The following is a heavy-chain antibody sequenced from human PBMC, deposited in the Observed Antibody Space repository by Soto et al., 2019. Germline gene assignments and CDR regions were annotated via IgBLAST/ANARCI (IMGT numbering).Heavy chain of an antibody. V-gene: IGHV3-73*01. CDR1: GFTFSGSA. Sequence: EVQLVESGGGLAQPGESLKLSCAVCGFTFSGSAMHWVRQASGKGLEWVGRIRSKANNYATAYAASVKGRFTISRDDSKNTAYLQMNSLKSEDTAVYYCTRGYGDYVRDYWGQGTLVTVSS. CDR3: TRGYGDYVRDY. CDR2: IRSKANNYAT. D-gene: IGHD4-17*01. J-gene: IGHJ4*02.